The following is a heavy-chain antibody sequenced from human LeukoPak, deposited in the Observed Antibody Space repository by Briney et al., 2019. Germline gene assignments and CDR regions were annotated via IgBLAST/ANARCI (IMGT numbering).Heavy chain of an antibody. Sequence: ASVKVSCKASGYIFNTYGMDWVRQAPGQGLEWMGWINTDTGNPTYAQGFTGRFVFSLDTSVSTAYLQINGLKAEDTAVYYCARKYGAAAGYWGQGTLVTVSS. CDR2: INTDTGNP. D-gene: IGHD6-13*01. J-gene: IGHJ4*02. CDR1: GYIFNTYG. V-gene: IGHV7-4-1*02. CDR3: ARKYGAAAGY.